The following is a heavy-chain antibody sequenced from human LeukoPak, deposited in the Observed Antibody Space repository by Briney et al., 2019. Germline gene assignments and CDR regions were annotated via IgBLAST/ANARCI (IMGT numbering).Heavy chain of an antibody. V-gene: IGHV3-74*01. CDR3: ARGLVPGFLDY. D-gene: IGHD4-11*01. CDR1: GFTFSSSW. Sequence: GGSLRLSCAASGFTFSSSWMYWVRQAPEKGLVWVSRINSDEGITTYADSVKGRFTISRDNAKNTLYLQMNSLRAEDTAVYYCARGLVPGFLDYWGQGTPVTVSS. J-gene: IGHJ4*02. CDR2: INSDEGIT.